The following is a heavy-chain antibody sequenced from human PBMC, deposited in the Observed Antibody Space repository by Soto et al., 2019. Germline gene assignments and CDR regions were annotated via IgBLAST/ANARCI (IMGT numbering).Heavy chain of an antibody. Sequence: GGSLRLSCAASGFTFSSYAMSWVRQAPGKGLEWVSAISGSGGSTYYADSVKGRFTISRDNSKNTLYLQMNSLRAEDTAVYYCAKDLIEYQLLYYYYGMDGWGQGTTVTVSS. CDR3: AKDLIEYQLLYYYYGMDG. D-gene: IGHD2-2*01. CDR2: ISGSGGST. CDR1: GFTFSSYA. J-gene: IGHJ6*02. V-gene: IGHV3-23*01.